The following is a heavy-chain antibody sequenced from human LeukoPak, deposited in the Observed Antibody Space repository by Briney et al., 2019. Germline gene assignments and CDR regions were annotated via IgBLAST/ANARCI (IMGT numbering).Heavy chain of an antibody. V-gene: IGHV4-59*01. Sequence: SETLSLTCTVSGGYISSYYGIWLRQPTGQGLEWTGYIYYSGSTNYNTSLKRRVTISVDTFKHQFSLKLSSVTAAESAVYYCARYSSGWYVYTSWFDPWGQGPLVTVSS. J-gene: IGHJ5*02. CDR2: IYYSGST. CDR3: ARYSSGWYVYTSWFDP. CDR1: GGYISSYY. D-gene: IGHD6-19*01.